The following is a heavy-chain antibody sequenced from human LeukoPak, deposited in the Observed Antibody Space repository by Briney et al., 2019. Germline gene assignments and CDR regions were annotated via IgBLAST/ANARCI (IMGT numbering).Heavy chain of an antibody. V-gene: IGHV3-33*01. J-gene: IGHJ4*02. Sequence: GRSLRLSCAASGFTFSSYGMHWVRQAPGKGLEWVAVIWYDGSNKYYADSVKGRFTISRDNSKNTLYLQVNSLRAEDTALYYCARFGYGGKVDYWGQGTLVTVSS. CDR3: ARFGYGGKVDY. D-gene: IGHD4-23*01. CDR1: GFTFSSYG. CDR2: IWYDGSNK.